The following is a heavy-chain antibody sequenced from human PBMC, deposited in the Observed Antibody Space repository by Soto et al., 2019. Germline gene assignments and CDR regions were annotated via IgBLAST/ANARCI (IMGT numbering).Heavy chain of an antibody. CDR3: AKDPLPTLIIVAGRYYFDY. V-gene: IGHV3-23*01. J-gene: IGHJ4*02. Sequence: PGGSLRLSCAASGFIFSKYAMTWVRQSPGKGLECVSAISVPGDRTYYADSVKGRSTISRDNSKNTLYLQMNSLRDKDTAIYYCAKDPLPTLIIVAGRYYFDYWGQGT. CDR1: GFIFSKYA. D-gene: IGHD3-22*01. CDR2: ISVPGDRT.